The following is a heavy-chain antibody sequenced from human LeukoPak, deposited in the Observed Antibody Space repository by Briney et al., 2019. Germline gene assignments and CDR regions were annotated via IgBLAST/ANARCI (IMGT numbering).Heavy chain of an antibody. CDR1: GFTFSSYT. V-gene: IGHV3-23*01. D-gene: IGHD2-2*01. CDR2: LSFGGGTI. J-gene: IGHJ4*02. Sequence: GGSLRLSCTASGFTFSSYTMAWVRQAPGKGLECVSSLSFGGGTIYYADSVKGRFTISRDTSKNTLYLQMNSLRAEDTAIYYCAKEVVPGTSRSFDYWGQGTLVTVSS. CDR3: AKEVVPGTSRSFDY.